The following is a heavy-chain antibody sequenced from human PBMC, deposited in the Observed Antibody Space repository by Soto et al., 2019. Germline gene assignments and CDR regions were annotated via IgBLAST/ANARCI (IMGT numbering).Heavy chain of an antibody. CDR1: GGSISSYY. V-gene: IGHV4-59*08. D-gene: IGHD2-2*01. Sequence: QVQLQESGPGLVKPSETLSLTCTVSGGSISSYYWSWIRQPPGKGLEWIGYIYYSGSTNYNPSLKSRVTISVDTSKNQFSLKLSSVTAADTAVYYCARLNQRLVGMDVWGQGTTVTVSS. CDR2: IYYSGST. J-gene: IGHJ6*02. CDR3: ARLNQRLVGMDV.